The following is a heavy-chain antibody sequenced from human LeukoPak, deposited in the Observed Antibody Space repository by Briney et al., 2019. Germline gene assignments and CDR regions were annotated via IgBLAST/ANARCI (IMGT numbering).Heavy chain of an antibody. CDR2: TIPIFGTA. V-gene: IGHV1-69*01. Sequence: SVKVSCKASGGTFSSYAISWVRQAPGQGLEWMGGTIPIFGTANYAQKFQGRVTITADESTSTAYMELSSLRSDDTAVYYCARYSGRYSPVDYWGQGTLVTVSS. CDR3: ARYSGRYSPVDY. D-gene: IGHD3-10*01. CDR1: GGTFSSYA. J-gene: IGHJ4*02.